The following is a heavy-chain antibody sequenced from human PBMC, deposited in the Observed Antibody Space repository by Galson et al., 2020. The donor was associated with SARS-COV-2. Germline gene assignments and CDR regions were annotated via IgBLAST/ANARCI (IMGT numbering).Heavy chain of an antibody. CDR3: ATVIAYCGGDCSYYFDY. CDR2: FDPEDGET. V-gene: IGHV1-24*01. CDR1: GYTLTELS. J-gene: IGHJ4*02. D-gene: IGHD2-21*02. Sequence: ASVKVSCKVSGYTLTELSMHWVRQAPGKGLEWMGGFDPEDGETIYAQKFQGRVTMTEGTSTDTAYMELSSLRSEDTAVYYCATVIAYCGGDCSYYFDYWGQGTLVTVSS.